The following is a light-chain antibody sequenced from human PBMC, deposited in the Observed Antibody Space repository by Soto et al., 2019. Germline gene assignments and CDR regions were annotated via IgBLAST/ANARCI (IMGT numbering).Light chain of an antibody. V-gene: IGKV1-5*01. Sequence: DIQMTQSPSTLSASVGDRVTITCRASQSVSNWLAWNQQKRGKAPELLIYDASSLKSGVPSRFSGSGSGTEFTLTISSLQPDDFATYYCQQYNTYSAFGQGTKVEIK. CDR1: QSVSNW. CDR2: DAS. CDR3: QQYNTYSA. J-gene: IGKJ1*01.